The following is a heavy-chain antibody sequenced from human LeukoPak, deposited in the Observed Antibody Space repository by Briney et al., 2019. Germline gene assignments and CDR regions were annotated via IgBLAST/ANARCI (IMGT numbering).Heavy chain of an antibody. CDR2: INHSGST. Sequence: SETLSLTCAVYGGSFSGYYWSWIRQPPGKGLEWIGEINHSGSTNYNPSLKSRVTISVDTSKNQFSLKLSSVTAADTAVYYCARATLGGPIPAAIRPRGAFDIWGQGTMVTVSS. CDR1: GGSFSGYY. CDR3: ARATLGGPIPAAIRPRGAFDI. V-gene: IGHV4-34*01. D-gene: IGHD2-2*01. J-gene: IGHJ3*02.